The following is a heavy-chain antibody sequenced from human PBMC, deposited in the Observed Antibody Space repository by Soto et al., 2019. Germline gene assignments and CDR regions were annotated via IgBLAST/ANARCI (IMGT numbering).Heavy chain of an antibody. Sequence: GASVKVSCKASGYTFTGYYRHWVRQAPGQGLERMGWINPNSGGTNYAQKFQGWVTMTRDTSISTAYMELSRLRSDDTAVYYCARDRRYYYDSSGYYSPYYFDYWGQGTLLTVSS. V-gene: IGHV1-2*04. J-gene: IGHJ4*02. CDR3: ARDRRYYYDSSGYYSPYYFDY. D-gene: IGHD3-22*01. CDR2: INPNSGGT. CDR1: GYTFTGYY.